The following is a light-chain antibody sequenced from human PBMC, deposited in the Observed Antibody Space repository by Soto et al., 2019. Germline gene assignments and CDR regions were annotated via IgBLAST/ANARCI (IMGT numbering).Light chain of an antibody. CDR1: QTISSW. CDR2: KAS. CDR3: QHYNSYSEE. J-gene: IGKJ1*01. V-gene: IGKV1-5*03. Sequence: DIQMTQSPSTLSGSVGDRVTITCRASQTISSWLAWYQQKPGKAPKLLIYKASTIKSGVPSRFSGSGSGTEFTLTISSLQPDDFATYYCQHYNSYSEEFGQGTQVELK.